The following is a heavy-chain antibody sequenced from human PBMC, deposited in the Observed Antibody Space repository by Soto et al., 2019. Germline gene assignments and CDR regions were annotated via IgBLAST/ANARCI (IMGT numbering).Heavy chain of an antibody. CDR3: AKDRGYNYYYGMDV. Sequence: QVQLVESGGGVVQPGRSLRLSCAASGFTFSSYGMHWVRQAPGKGLEWVAVISYDGSNKYYADSVKGRFTISRDNSKNTLYLQMNSLRAEDTAVYYCAKDRGYNYYYGMDVWGQRTTVTVSS. CDR1: GFTFSSYG. V-gene: IGHV3-30*18. D-gene: IGHD5-12*01. CDR2: ISYDGSNK. J-gene: IGHJ6*02.